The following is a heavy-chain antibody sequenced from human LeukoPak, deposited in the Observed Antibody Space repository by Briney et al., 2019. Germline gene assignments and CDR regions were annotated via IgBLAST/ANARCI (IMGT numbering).Heavy chain of an antibody. CDR3: ARHASGWYTD. D-gene: IGHD6-19*01. V-gene: IGHV4-39*01. CDR1: GGSISSGDYY. Sequence: SETLSLTCAVSGGSISSGDYYWAWIRQPPGQGQQWIGSIYYSGTTYYNPFLKSRLTISRDTSKNQFSLKLSSVTTADTAVYYCARHASGWYTDWGQGTLVTVSS. J-gene: IGHJ1*01. CDR2: IYYSGTT.